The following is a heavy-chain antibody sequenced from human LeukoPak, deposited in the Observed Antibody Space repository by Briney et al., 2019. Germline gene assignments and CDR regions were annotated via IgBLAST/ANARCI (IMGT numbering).Heavy chain of an antibody. CDR3: AKDAYYYDSSGYSDY. J-gene: IGHJ4*01. CDR1: GFTFSSYA. CDR2: ISGSGGST. Sequence: GGSLRLSCAASGFTFSSYAMSWVRQAPGKGLEWVSAISGSGGSTYYADSVKGRFTISRDNSKNTLYLQMDSLRAGDTAVYYCAKDAYYYDSSGYSDYWGQEPWSPSPQ. V-gene: IGHV3-23*01. D-gene: IGHD3-22*01.